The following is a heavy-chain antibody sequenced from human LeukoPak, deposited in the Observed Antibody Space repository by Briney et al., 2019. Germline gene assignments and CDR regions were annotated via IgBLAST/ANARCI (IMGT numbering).Heavy chain of an antibody. J-gene: IGHJ3*02. Sequence: SWVRQAPXKGLEWVSVIYSGGSTYYADSVKGRFTISRDNSKNTLYLQMNSLRAEDTAVYYCAREGAYPWAFDIWGQGTMVTVSS. D-gene: IGHD3-16*01. CDR3: AREGAYPWAFDI. CDR2: IYSGGST. V-gene: IGHV3-66*01.